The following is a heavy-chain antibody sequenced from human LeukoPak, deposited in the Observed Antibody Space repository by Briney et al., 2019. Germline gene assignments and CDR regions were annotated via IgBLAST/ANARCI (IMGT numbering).Heavy chain of an antibody. Sequence: ASVKVSCKASGYTFTSYYMHWVRQAPGQGLEWMGIINPSGGSTSYAQKFQGRVTMTRDTSTSTVYMELSSLRSEDTAVYYCARGYSSGWYDRGAFDIWGQGTMVTVSS. CDR1: GYTFTSYY. CDR2: INPSGGST. D-gene: IGHD6-13*01. V-gene: IGHV1-46*03. J-gene: IGHJ3*02. CDR3: ARGYSSGWYDRGAFDI.